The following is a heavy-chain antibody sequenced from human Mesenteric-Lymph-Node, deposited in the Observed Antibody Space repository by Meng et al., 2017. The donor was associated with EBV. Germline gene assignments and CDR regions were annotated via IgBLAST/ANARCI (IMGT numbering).Heavy chain of an antibody. CDR1: GGSFSGYY. D-gene: IGHD3-10*01. CDR3: ARFGAILRGFDY. J-gene: IGHJ4*02. CDR2: INHSGST. V-gene: IGHV4-34*01. Sequence: QVKQQQWGPGLLQPSEPLSLTCAVYGGSFSGYYWSWIRQPPGKGLEWIGEINHSGSTNYNPSLKSRVTISVDTSKNQFSLKLSSVTAADTAVYYCARFGAILRGFDYWGQGTLVTVSS.